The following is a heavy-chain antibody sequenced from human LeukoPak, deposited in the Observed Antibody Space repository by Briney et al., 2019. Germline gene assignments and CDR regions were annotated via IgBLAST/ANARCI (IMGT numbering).Heavy chain of an antibody. CDR3: AAGYSHFLGY. D-gene: IGHD5-18*01. Sequence: PGGSLRLSCAASGFTFSSYSMNWVRQAPGKGLEWVSYISSSYSTIYYEDSVKGRFTISRDNSKNTLYLQMNSLRAEDTAVYYCAAGYSHFLGYWGQGTLVTVSS. CDR2: ISSSYSTI. CDR1: GFTFSSYS. V-gene: IGHV3-48*01. J-gene: IGHJ4*02.